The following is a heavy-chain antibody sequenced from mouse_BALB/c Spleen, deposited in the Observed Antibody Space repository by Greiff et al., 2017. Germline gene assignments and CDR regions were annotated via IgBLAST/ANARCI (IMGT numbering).Heavy chain of an antibody. Sequence: KLVESGGGLVQPGGSLKLSCAASGFTFSSYTMSWVRQTPEKRLEWVAYISNGGGSTYYPDTVKGRFTISRDNAKNTLYLQMSSLKSEDTAMYYCARHLTTVPSWYFDVWGAGTTVTVSS. CDR3: ARHLTTVPSWYFDV. J-gene: IGHJ1*01. CDR1: GFTFSSYT. CDR2: ISNGGGST. D-gene: IGHD1-1*01. V-gene: IGHV5-12-2*01.